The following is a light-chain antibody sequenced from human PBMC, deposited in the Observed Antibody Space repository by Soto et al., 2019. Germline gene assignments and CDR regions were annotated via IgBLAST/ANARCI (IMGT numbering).Light chain of an antibody. J-gene: IGKJ1*01. CDR3: REYRISVT. CDR1: QSFDSTF. Sequence: EIVLTQSPGSLSLSPGERATLSCRASQSFDSTFFAWYQKKPGQAPRLLIYGASKRATGVPDRFSGGGSGKDFTPTKSRLEPEDFAVYYCREYRISVTVGRGTEVEI. V-gene: IGKV3-20*01. CDR2: GAS.